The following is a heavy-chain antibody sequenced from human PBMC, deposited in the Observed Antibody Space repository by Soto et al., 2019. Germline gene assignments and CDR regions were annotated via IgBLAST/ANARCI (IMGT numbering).Heavy chain of an antibody. CDR3: ARDLGVDIVATSSGAVAGSRDY. CDR2: ISGKNGDT. V-gene: IGHV1-18*01. J-gene: IGHJ4*02. Sequence: QVQLVQSGAEVKKPGASVKVSCKASGFTFTSYGISWVRQAPGQGLEWMGWISGKNGDTNFAQKFQGRVTLTADTSTGTFSMEMRSLRSDDTAIYYCARDLGVDIVATSSGAVAGSRDYWGQGTLVTVSS. D-gene: IGHD5-12*01. CDR1: GFTFTSYG.